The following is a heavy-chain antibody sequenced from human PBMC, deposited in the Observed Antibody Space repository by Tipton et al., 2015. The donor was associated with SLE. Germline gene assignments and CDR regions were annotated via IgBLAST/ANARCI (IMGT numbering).Heavy chain of an antibody. CDR1: GGSISSSSYY. Sequence: TLSLTCTVSGGSISSSSYYWGWIRQPPGKGLEWIGSIYYSGSTYYNPSLKSRVTISVDTSQNQFSLKLSSVTAADTAVYYCARRGYSYAVDYWGQGTMVTVSS. CDR3: ARRGYSYAVDY. J-gene: IGHJ3*01. V-gene: IGHV4-39*01. D-gene: IGHD5-18*01. CDR2: IYYSGST.